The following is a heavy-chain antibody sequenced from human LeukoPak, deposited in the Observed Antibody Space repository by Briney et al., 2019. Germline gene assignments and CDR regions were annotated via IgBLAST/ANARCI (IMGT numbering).Heavy chain of an antibody. CDR3: ARTYYDILEGYYFDY. D-gene: IGHD3-22*01. J-gene: IGHJ4*02. CDR1: GGSISSSSYY. V-gene: IGHV4-39*01. Sequence: SETLSLTCTVSGGSISSSSYYWGWIRHPPGKGLEWKGSIYYSGSTYYNPSLKSRDTISVDTSKNQFSLKLSSVTAADTAVYYCARTYYDILEGYYFDYWGQGTLVTVSS. CDR2: IYYSGST.